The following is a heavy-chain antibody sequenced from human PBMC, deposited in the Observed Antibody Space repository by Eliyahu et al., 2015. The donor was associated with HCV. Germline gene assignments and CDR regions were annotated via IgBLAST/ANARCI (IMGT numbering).Heavy chain of an antibody. D-gene: IGHD3-16*01. V-gene: IGHV3-23*01. CDR2: ISRGGT. CDR1: GFSVRSYA. J-gene: IGHJ1*01. CDR3: AKGGVGSATWLLN. Sequence: EVHLLESGGDLVPPGGSLRLSCEASGFSVRSYAITWVRKPPGKGLEWIAAISRGGTYYAAPGKGRFTISRDIDKNTGYLQMDNPRAGDTATYFCAKGGVGSATWLLNWGQGTHVTVSS.